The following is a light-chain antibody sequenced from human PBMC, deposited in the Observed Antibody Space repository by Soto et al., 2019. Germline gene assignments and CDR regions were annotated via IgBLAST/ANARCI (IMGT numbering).Light chain of an antibody. J-gene: IGKJ4*01. CDR2: QAS. CDR3: EDYSSSSGLT. V-gene: IGKV1-5*03. CDR1: QSISSW. Sequence: EIQMTQSPSTLSASVGERVTITCRANQSISSWLAWYQQRPGKAPKLLIFQASSLKSGVPSRFSGSGSATEYTLTISSLQPDDFATYYCEDYSSSSGLTFGGGTKVDIK.